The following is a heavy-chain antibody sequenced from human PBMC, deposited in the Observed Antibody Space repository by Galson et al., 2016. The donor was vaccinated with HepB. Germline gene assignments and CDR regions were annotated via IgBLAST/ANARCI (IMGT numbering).Heavy chain of an antibody. D-gene: IGHD1-1*01. J-gene: IGHJ4*02. V-gene: IGHV3-7*03. CDR3: ATSGRPGDSFDY. CDR2: IRQDRSER. Sequence: LRLSCAASGITFSSYWMSWVRQAPRKGLEWVANIRQDRSERKYVDSVRGRFTISRDNAKNSLYLQMNTLRAEDTAVYYCATSGRPGDSFDYWGQGTLVTVSS. CDR1: GITFSSYW.